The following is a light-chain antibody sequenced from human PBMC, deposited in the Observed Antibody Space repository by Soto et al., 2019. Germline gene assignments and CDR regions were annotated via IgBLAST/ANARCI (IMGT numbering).Light chain of an antibody. CDR1: QSIRNW. V-gene: IGKV1-5*01. J-gene: IGKJ1*01. CDR3: QEYNSYTWT. Sequence: DIQITQSPSTLCASVGDRGTMPCRASQSIRNWLAWYQQTPGKLPKLLIYDASSLESGVPSRFRGSGSGTEFTLTISSLQPDDFESFYCQEYNSYTWTFGQGTKVDIK. CDR2: DAS.